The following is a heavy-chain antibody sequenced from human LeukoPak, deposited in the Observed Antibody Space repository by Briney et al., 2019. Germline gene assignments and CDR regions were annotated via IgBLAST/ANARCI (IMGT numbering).Heavy chain of an antibody. D-gene: IGHD3-22*01. CDR1: GFTFSSYG. CDR2: ISYDGSNK. CDR3: AKDLGSSGYFDY. J-gene: IGHJ4*02. V-gene: IGHV3-30*18. Sequence: GRSLRPSCAASGFTFSSYGMHWVRQAPGKGLEWVAVISYDGSNKYYADSVKGRFTISRDNSKNTLYLQMNSLRAEDTAVYYCAKDLGSSGYFDYWGQGTLVTVSS.